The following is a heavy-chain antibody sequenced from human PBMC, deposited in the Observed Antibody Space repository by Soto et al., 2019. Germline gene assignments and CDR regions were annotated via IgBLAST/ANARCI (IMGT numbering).Heavy chain of an antibody. CDR1: GYIFTTYW. CDR2: IDPSDSYT. CDR3: ARQGFGAIHGLVDV. Sequence: PGESLKISCQGSGYIFTTYWISWVRQMPGKGLEWMGRIDPSDSYTNYSPSFQGHVTISADKSISTAYLQWSSLKASDTAMYYCARQGFGAIHGLVDVWGQGTTVTVSS. D-gene: IGHD3-10*01. J-gene: IGHJ6*02. V-gene: IGHV5-10-1*01.